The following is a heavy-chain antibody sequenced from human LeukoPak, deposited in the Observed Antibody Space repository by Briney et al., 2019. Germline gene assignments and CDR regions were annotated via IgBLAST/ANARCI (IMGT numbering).Heavy chain of an antibody. CDR3: AKKKGYYGSGTYYISWFDP. CDR1: GFIFSSYA. Sequence: PGGSLRLSCAASGFIFSSYAMTWVRQAPGKGLEWVSIMSGSGGSPHYADSVKGRLPISRDNSKNTLYLQMNSLRAEDTAVYYCAKKKGYYGSGTYYISWFDPWGQGTLVTVSS. D-gene: IGHD3-10*01. J-gene: IGHJ5*02. CDR2: MSGSGGSP. V-gene: IGHV3-23*01.